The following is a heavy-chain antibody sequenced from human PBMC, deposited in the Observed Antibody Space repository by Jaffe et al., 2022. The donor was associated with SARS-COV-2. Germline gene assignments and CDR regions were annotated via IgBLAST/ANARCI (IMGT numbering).Heavy chain of an antibody. CDR2: INTNTGNT. V-gene: IGHV7-4-1*02. CDR1: GDTFTGYG. CDR3: ARSLDRLWFGDLAPFDP. J-gene: IGHJ5*02. Sequence: QVHLVQSGSELRKPGASVKISCKASGDTFTGYGMNWVRQAPGHGLQWMGWINTNTGNTTYAPGFTGRFVFSLDTSVSTAYLQITGLMAEDTAMYYCARSLDRLWFGDLAPFDPWGQGTLVTVSS. D-gene: IGHD3-10*01.